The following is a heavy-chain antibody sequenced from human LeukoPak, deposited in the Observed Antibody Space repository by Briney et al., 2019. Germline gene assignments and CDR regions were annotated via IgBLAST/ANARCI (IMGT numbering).Heavy chain of an antibody. Sequence: GRSLRLSCAASGFTFSSYGMHWVRQAPGKGLEWVGVIWYDGSNKYYADSVKGRFTISRDNSKNTLYLQMNSLRAEDTAVYYCAIVHPGPFDSAHDAFDIWGQGTMVTVSS. J-gene: IGHJ3*02. CDR1: GFTFSSYG. CDR2: IWYDGSNK. CDR3: AIVHPGPFDSAHDAFDI. V-gene: IGHV3-33*01. D-gene: IGHD3-9*01.